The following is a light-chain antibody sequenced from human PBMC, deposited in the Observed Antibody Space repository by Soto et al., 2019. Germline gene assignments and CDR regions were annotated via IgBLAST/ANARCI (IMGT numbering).Light chain of an antibody. CDR1: HYISFY. Sequence: DIQMTQSPSTLSASVGDRVTITCRASHYISFYLAWYQQKAGKAPKVLIFDASSLKSGVPSRFSGSGYGTEFTLTISSLQPDDFATYYCQQYNTYSTWTFGQGTLVEIK. V-gene: IGKV1-5*01. J-gene: IGKJ1*01. CDR2: DAS. CDR3: QQYNTYSTWT.